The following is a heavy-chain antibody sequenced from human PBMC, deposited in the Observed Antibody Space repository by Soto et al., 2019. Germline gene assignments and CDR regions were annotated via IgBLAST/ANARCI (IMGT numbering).Heavy chain of an antibody. V-gene: IGHV4-34*01. Sequence: SETLSLTCAVYGGSFSGYYWSWIRQPPGKGLEWIGEINHSGSTNYNPSLKSRVTISVDTSKNQFSLKLSSVTAADTAVYYCARVLASGDTAMVNFDYWGQGTLVTVSS. CDR2: INHSGST. J-gene: IGHJ4*02. D-gene: IGHD5-18*01. CDR3: ARVLASGDTAMVNFDY. CDR1: GGSFSGYY.